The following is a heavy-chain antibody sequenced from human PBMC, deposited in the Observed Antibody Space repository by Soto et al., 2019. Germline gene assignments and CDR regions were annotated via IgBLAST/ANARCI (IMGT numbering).Heavy chain of an antibody. CDR2: IDPSDSYT. Sequence: PGESLKISCKGSGYSFTSYWISWVRQMPGKGLEWMGRIDPSDSYTNYSPSFQGHVTISADKSISTAYLQWSSLKASDTAMYYCARWNDYYDSSGYFDYWGQGTLVTVSS. CDR3: ARWNDYYDSSGYFDY. CDR1: GYSFTSYW. J-gene: IGHJ4*02. V-gene: IGHV5-10-1*01. D-gene: IGHD3-22*01.